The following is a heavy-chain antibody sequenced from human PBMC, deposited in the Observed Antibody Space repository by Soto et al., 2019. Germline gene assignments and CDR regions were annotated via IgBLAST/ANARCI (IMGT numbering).Heavy chain of an antibody. CDR1: GFTFSSYS. CDR3: AREVSGSYLGYYFDY. D-gene: IGHD1-26*01. CDR2: ISSSSSYI. Sequence: GGSLRLSCAASGFTFSSYSMNWVRQAPGKGLEWVSSISSSSSYIYYADSVKGRFTISRDNAKNSLYLQMNSLRAEDTAVYYCAREVSGSYLGYYFDYWGQGTLVTVSS. J-gene: IGHJ4*02. V-gene: IGHV3-21*01.